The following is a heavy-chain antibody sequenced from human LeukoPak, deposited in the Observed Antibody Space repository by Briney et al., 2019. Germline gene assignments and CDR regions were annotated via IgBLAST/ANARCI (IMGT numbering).Heavy chain of an antibody. D-gene: IGHD6-25*01. CDR2: ISYDGRNK. CDR3: TIYGQRTGENMDY. V-gene: IGHV3-30*03. CDR1: GFTFSTYH. J-gene: IGHJ4*02. Sequence: PGGSLRLSCAASGFTFSTYHMHWVRQAPGKGLEWVAVISYDGRNKYYADSVKGRLTISRDISKNTLYLQMNSLRFEDTAVYYCTIYGQRTGENMDYWGQGTLVTVSS.